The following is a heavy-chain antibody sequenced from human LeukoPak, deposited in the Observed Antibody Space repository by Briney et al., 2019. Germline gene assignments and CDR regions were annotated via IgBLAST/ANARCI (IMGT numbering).Heavy chain of an antibody. CDR1: GVSISSGDYY. CDR3: ARHRTAINRYGPYDAFDI. D-gene: IGHD5-18*01. J-gene: IGHJ3*02. V-gene: IGHV4-39*01. Sequence: PSETLSLTCIVSGVSISSGDYYWGWIRQPPGKGLEWIGSIYYSGRTYYNTPLKSRVTISEDTSMNQLSLKLSFVTAADSVVYYCARHRTAINRYGPYDAFDIWGRGTMVTVSS. CDR2: IYYSGRT.